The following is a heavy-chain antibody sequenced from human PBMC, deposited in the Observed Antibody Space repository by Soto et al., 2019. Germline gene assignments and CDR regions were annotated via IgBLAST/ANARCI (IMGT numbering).Heavy chain of an antibody. CDR2: ISASGGST. D-gene: IGHD3-16*01. V-gene: IGHV3-23*04. Sequence: EVQLVESGGGLIQPGGSLRLACEASGFTFNMYGIVWVRQAPGKGLEWVSAISASGGSTYYADSVKGRFIISRDNSKNTVYVEMHSLSAEDTAGYYCGKGQRGYYCMEVWGVGTKVTVSS. J-gene: IGHJ6*03. CDR3: GKGQRGYYCMEV. CDR1: GFTFNMYG.